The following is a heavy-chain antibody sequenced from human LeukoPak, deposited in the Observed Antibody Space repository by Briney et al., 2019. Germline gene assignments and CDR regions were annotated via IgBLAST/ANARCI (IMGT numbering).Heavy chain of an antibody. CDR3: ARWTGGYFDS. V-gene: IGHV3-7*01. CDR2: IKEDGSER. J-gene: IGHJ4*02. D-gene: IGHD1-14*01. Sequence: TGGSLRLSCAASGFTFSTYWMSWVRQAPGKGLEWVAKIKEDGSERYYVDSVKGRFTISRDNAKNSLYVQMNSLRAEDTAVYFCARWTGGYFDSWGQGTLVTVSS. CDR1: GFTFSTYW.